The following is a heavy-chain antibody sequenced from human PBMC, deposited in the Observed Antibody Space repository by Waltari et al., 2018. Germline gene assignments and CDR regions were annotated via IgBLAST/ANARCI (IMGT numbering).Heavy chain of an antibody. Sequence: QVQLQQWGAGLLKPSETLSLNCAVYGRSFSGYYWKWVWQPPGRGLEWIGDINHSGSANYHPSLKVAVTIYVDTSKNQFPLNLRSVTAADTAVYSCARAHSSGWIWGDYWGQVNLVTVSS. J-gene: IGHJ4*02. CDR1: GRSFSGYY. D-gene: IGHD6-19*01. V-gene: IGHV4-34*02. CDR2: INHSGSA. CDR3: ARAHSSGWIWGDY.